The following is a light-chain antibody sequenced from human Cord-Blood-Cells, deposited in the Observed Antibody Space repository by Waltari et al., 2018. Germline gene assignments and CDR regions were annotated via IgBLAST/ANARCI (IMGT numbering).Light chain of an antibody. J-gene: IGKJ2*01. CDR1: QSISSY. V-gene: IGKV1-39*01. CDR3: QQSYSTPYT. Sequence: DIQMTQSPSSLSASVGDSVTITCRASQSISSYLNWYQQKPGKAPKLLIYAASSLKSGVPSRFSGSGSGTDFTLTISSLQPEDFATYYCQQSYSTPYTFGQGTKLEIK. CDR2: AAS.